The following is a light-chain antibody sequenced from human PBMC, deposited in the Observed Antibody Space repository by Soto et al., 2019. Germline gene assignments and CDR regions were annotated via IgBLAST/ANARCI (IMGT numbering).Light chain of an antibody. Sequence: EIVLTQSPGTLSLSPGERATLSCRASQSVSSSNLAWYQQTPGQAPRLLIYGASSRSTGIPDRFSGSGSGTVFTLTIIRLEPEDFAVYYCQYGRSPLFTFGPGTTVDIK. J-gene: IGKJ3*01. V-gene: IGKV3-20*01. CDR1: QSVSSSN. CDR3: QYGRSPLFT. CDR2: GAS.